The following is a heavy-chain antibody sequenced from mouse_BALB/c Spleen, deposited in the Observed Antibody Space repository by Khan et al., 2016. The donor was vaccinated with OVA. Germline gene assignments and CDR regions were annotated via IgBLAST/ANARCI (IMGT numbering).Heavy chain of an antibody. V-gene: IGHV5-6*01. J-gene: IGHJ3*01. Sequence: EVELVESGGDLVKPGGSLKLSCAASGFTFSTYGMSWVRQAPDKRLVWVATVSTGGSYTYYPDSVKGRFTISRDNAKNTLYLQMSGLRSEDTAMFYCTRLAYYYDSGGFAYWGQGTLVTVSA. D-gene: IGHD1-1*01. CDR1: GFTFSTYG. CDR3: TRLAYYYDSGGFAY. CDR2: VSTGGSYT.